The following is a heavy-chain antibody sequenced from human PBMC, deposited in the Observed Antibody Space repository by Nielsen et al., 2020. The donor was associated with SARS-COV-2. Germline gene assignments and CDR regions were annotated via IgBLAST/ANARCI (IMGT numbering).Heavy chain of an antibody. CDR3: AREGQWIQLWSDAFDI. CDR2: ISSSSSTI. CDR1: GFTFSSYS. Sequence: GESLKISRAASGFTFSSYSMNWVRQAPGKGLEWVSYISSSSSTIYYADSVKGRFTISRDNAKNSLYLQMNSLRDEDTAVYYCAREGQWIQLWSDAFDIWGQGTMVTVSS. D-gene: IGHD5-18*01. J-gene: IGHJ3*02. V-gene: IGHV3-48*02.